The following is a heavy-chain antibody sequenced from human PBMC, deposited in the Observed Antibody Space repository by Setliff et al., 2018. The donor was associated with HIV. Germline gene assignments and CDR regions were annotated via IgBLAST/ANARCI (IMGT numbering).Heavy chain of an antibody. D-gene: IGHD4-4*01. Sequence: ASVKVSCKASGYTFTSYGISWVRQAPGQGLEWMGWISAYNGNTNYAQKLQGRVTMTTDTSTSTAYMVLRSLRSDDTAVYYCARDEGMTTRRGRFDPWGQGTLVTVSS. V-gene: IGHV1-18*01. CDR3: ARDEGMTTRRGRFDP. CDR1: GYTFTSYG. CDR2: ISAYNGNT. J-gene: IGHJ5*02.